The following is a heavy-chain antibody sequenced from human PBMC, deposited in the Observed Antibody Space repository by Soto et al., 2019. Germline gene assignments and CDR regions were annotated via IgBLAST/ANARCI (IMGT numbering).Heavy chain of an antibody. V-gene: IGHV3-23*04. CDR3: AKTAEAVAGTVCDY. CDR1: GFTFSSYA. D-gene: IGHD6-19*01. Sequence: VQLVESGGGVVQPGRSLRLSCAASGFTFSSYAMHWVRQAPGKGLEWVAVIGGSGGSTYHADFVKGRFTISRDNSKNTLYLQMNSLRVEDTAVYYCAKTAEAVAGTVCDYWGQGTLVTVSS. CDR2: IGGSGGST. J-gene: IGHJ4*02.